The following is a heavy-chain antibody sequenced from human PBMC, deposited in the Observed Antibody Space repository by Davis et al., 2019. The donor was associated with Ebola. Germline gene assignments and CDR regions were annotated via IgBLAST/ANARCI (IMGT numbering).Heavy chain of an antibody. Sequence: AASVKVSCKASGYTFTSYGISWVRQAPGQGLEWMGWISAYNGNTNYAQKLQGRVTMATDTSTSTAYMELRSLRSDDTAVYYCARVEFGGVIVDYWGQGTLVTVSS. V-gene: IGHV1-18*01. CDR2: ISAYNGNT. D-gene: IGHD3-16*02. J-gene: IGHJ4*02. CDR3: ARVEFGGVIVDY. CDR1: GYTFTSYG.